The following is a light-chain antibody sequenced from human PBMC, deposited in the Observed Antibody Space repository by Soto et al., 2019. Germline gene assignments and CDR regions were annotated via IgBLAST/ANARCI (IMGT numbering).Light chain of an antibody. Sequence: QSVLTQPASVSGSPGQSITISCTGTSSDVDAFNYVSWYLQYPGKAPKLMIYEVGNRPSGVSNRFSGSKSGNTASLTISGLQAEDEADYYCCSYASGSIYVFGTGTQLTVL. CDR2: EVG. CDR3: CSYASGSIYV. V-gene: IGLV2-14*01. CDR1: SSDVDAFNY. J-gene: IGLJ1*01.